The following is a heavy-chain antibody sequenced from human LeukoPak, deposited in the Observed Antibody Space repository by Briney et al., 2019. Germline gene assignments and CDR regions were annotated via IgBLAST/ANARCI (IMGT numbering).Heavy chain of an antibody. CDR2: MNPNSDNT. V-gene: IGHV1-8*01. CDR1: EYTFTSYD. J-gene: IGHJ4*02. D-gene: IGHD3-22*01. CDR3: AMGPWSSGFSFDY. Sequence: ASVKVSCKTSEYTFTSYDINWVRQATGQGLEWMGWMNPNSDNTGYAQQFQGRVTMTRNTSISTAYMELSSLRSEDTAVYYCAMGPWSSGFSFDYWGQGTLVTVSS.